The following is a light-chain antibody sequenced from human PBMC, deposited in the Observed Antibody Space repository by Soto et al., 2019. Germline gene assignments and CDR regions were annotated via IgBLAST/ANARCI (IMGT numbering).Light chain of an antibody. Sequence: QAVLTQPPSVSGAPGQRVTISCTGSSSNIGAGYDVHWYQQLPGTAPKLLIYRNINRASGIPDRFSGSRSVTSASLTITGVQAEDEADYYCQSYDSRKRVFGGGTKVTVL. CDR3: QSYDSRKRV. CDR1: SSNIGAGYD. V-gene: IGLV1-40*01. CDR2: RNI. J-gene: IGLJ3*02.